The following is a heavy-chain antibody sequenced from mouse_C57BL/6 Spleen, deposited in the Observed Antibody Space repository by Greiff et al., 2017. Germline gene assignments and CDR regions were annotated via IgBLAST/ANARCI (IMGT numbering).Heavy chain of an antibody. CDR2: IDPSDSYT. CDR1: GYTFTSYW. CDR3: AISGKWWYFDV. Sequence: QVQLQQPGAELVRPGTSVKLSCKASGYTFTSYWMHWVKQRPGQGLEWIGVIDPSDSYTNYNQKFKGKATLTVDTSSSTAYMQLSSLTSEDSAVYYCAISGKWWYFDVWGTGTTVTVSS. V-gene: IGHV1-59*01. J-gene: IGHJ1*03. D-gene: IGHD3-1*01.